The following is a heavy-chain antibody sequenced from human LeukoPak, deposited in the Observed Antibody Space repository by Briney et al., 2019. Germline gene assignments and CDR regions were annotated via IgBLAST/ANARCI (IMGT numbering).Heavy chain of an antibody. Sequence: QAGGSLRLSCAASGFTFSSYAMSWVRQAPGKGLEWVSAISGSGGSTYYADSVKGRFTISRDNSKNTLYLQMNNLRAEDTAVYYCARYYGSGSYSTPPYWGQGTLVTVSS. CDR1: GFTFSSYA. CDR3: ARYYGSGSYSTPPY. J-gene: IGHJ4*02. D-gene: IGHD3-10*01. V-gene: IGHV3-23*01. CDR2: ISGSGGST.